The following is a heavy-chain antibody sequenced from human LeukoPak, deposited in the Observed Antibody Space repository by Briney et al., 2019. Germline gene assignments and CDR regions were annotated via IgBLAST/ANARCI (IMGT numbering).Heavy chain of an antibody. CDR2: INPNSGVT. J-gene: IGHJ5*02. V-gene: IGHV1-2*02. D-gene: IGHD6-19*01. Sequence: ASVKVSCKASGYTFIGYYIHWVRQAPGQGLEWMGWINPNSGVTNYAQKFQGRVTMTRNTSISTAYMELSRLRSDDTAVYYCARIAVAGTEPWGQGTLGTVS. CDR3: ARIAVAGTEP. CDR1: GYTFIGYY.